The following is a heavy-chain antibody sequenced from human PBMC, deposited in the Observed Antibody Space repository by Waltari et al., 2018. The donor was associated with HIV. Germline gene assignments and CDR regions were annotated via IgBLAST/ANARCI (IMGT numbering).Heavy chain of an antibody. J-gene: IGHJ4*02. CDR3: ARGSDWLVNVLEI. CDR1: GINFNNNA. D-gene: IGHD6-19*01. Sequence: QVQVVQSGAEVKKPGASVKVSCRASGINFNNNAVHWMRQAPGQGLEWLGSFNVGSMVGRYSRRFQDRVSFNRDTSETTVFMELRSLKSEDTAVYFCARGSDWLVNVLEIWGQGTLVTVSS. CDR2: FNVGSMVG. V-gene: IGHV1-3*01.